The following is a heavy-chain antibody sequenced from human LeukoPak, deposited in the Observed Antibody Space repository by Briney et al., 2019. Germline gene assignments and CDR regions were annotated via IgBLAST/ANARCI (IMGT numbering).Heavy chain of an antibody. D-gene: IGHD3-10*01. CDR1: GYPFTVYY. V-gene: IGHV1-2*02. J-gene: IGHJ5*02. Sequence: ASVKVSCKASGYPFTVYYIHWVRQAPGQGPEWMGWINPNSGDTNYAQKFQGRVTMTRDTSISTAYMELSRLRSDDTAVYYCAKDSGGSGYWFDPWGQGTLVTVSS. CDR3: AKDSGGSGYWFDP. CDR2: INPNSGDT.